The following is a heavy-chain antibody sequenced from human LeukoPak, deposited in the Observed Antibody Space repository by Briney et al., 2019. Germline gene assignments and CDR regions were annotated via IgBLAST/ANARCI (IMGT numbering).Heavy chain of an antibody. Sequence: GGSLRLSCAASGFTVSGNYMHWVRQAPGKGLEWVSVIYSGGNTYYADSVKGRFTISRDNYKNTLYLQLNSLRVEDTAVYYCARGALGAAGRLDYWGQGTLVTVSS. D-gene: IGHD6-13*01. CDR2: IYSGGNT. CDR1: GFTVSGNY. V-gene: IGHV3-66*01. CDR3: ARGALGAAGRLDY. J-gene: IGHJ4*02.